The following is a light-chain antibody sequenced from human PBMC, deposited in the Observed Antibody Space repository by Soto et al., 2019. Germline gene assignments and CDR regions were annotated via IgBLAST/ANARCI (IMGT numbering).Light chain of an antibody. J-gene: IGKJ5*01. V-gene: IGKV3-15*01. CDR1: QSVSSN. Sequence: EIVMKQSPATLSVSPGERATLSCRASQSVSSNLAWYQQKPGQAPRLLIYGASTRATGIPARFSGSGSGTEFTLTMSSLQSEDFAVYYCQQYNNWTPITFGQGTRLEIK. CDR2: GAS. CDR3: QQYNNWTPIT.